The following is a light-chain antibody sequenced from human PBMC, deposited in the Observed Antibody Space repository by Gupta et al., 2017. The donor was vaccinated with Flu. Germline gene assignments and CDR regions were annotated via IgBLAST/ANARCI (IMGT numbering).Light chain of an antibody. J-gene: IGLJ1*01. CDR1: KLGHKY. Sequence: SSALTQPPSVSVSPGQTASITCSGDKLGHKYASWYQQKPGQSPLLIIYQDTKRPAGSPERFSASNSGNTATLTIRGTQTRDEDEYYWQAGDSSTYVFGTGTKVTVL. V-gene: IGLV3-1*01. CDR2: QDT. CDR3: QAGDSSTYV.